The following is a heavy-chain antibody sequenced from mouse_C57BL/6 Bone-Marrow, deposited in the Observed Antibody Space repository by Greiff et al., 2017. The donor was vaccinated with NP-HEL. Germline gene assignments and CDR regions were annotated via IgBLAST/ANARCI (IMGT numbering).Heavy chain of an antibody. Sequence: EVHLVESGGDLVKPGGSLKLSCAASGFTFSSYGMSWVRQTPDKRLEWVATSSSGGSYTYYPDRVKGRFTISRDNAKNTVYLQMSSLKSEDTDMYYCAQIYYDYDSWYFDVWGTGTTVTGSS. D-gene: IGHD2-4*01. CDR1: GFTFSSYG. CDR3: AQIYYDYDSWYFDV. V-gene: IGHV5-6*01. J-gene: IGHJ1*03. CDR2: SSSGGSYT.